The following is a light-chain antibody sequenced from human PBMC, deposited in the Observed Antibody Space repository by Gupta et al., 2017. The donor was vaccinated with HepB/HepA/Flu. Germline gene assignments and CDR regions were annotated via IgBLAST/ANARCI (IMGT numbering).Light chain of an antibody. Sequence: VLTQPPSVSGAPGQRVTISCTGSSSNIGAGYDVHWYQQLPGTAPKLLIYGNSNRPSGVPDRFSGSKSGTSASLAITGLQAEDEADYYCQSYDSSLSANVFGTGTKVTVL. J-gene: IGLJ1*01. CDR3: QSYDSSLSANV. CDR1: SSNIGAGYD. CDR2: GNS. V-gene: IGLV1-40*01.